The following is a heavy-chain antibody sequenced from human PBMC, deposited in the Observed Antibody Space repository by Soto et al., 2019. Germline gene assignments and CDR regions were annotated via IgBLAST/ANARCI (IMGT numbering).Heavy chain of an antibody. CDR1: GGTFSSYA. V-gene: IGHV1-69*01. D-gene: IGHD3-10*01. CDR3: ARDGEAYYYRSGRLFWFDP. Sequence: QVQLVQSGAEVKKPGSSVKVSCKASGGTFSSYAISWVRQAPGQGLEWMGGIIPIFGTANYAQKFQGRVTITADESTSTAYMELSSLRSEDTAVYYCARDGEAYYYRSGRLFWFDPWGQGTLVTVSS. J-gene: IGHJ5*02. CDR2: IIPIFGTA.